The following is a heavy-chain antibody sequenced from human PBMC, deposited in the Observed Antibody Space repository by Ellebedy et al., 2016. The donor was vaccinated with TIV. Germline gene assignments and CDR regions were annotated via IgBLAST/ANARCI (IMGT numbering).Heavy chain of an antibody. V-gene: IGHV3-11*01. Sequence: GGSLRLXCAAPGFNFNDYYMSWIRQAPGKGLEWLSYLSYGGGTISYADSVKGRFTSSRDNAKNSLYLQMNTLRDDDTAVYYCARGGRNSGSSPDYWGQGTLVTVSS. CDR3: ARGGRNSGSSPDY. D-gene: IGHD1-26*01. CDR1: GFNFNDYY. J-gene: IGHJ4*02. CDR2: LSYGGGTI.